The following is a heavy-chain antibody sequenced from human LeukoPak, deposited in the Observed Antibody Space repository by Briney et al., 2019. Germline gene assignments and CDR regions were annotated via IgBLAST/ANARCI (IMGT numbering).Heavy chain of an antibody. CDR3: ARASSGYLEHLDY. CDR2: ITSKGGTT. V-gene: IGHV3-64*01. CDR1: GFTFSDYA. J-gene: IGHJ4*02. D-gene: IGHD3-22*01. Sequence: PGGSLRLSCTASGFTFSDYAMHWVRQAPGKGLEYVSAITSKGGTTYYANSVKGRFTISRDNSKNTLYLQLGSLRAEDMAVYYCARASSGYLEHLDYWGQGTLVTVSS.